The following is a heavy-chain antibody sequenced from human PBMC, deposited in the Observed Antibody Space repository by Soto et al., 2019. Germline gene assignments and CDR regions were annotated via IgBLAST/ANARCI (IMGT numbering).Heavy chain of an antibody. Sequence: GASVKVSCKASGYTFTSYGINWVRQAPGQGLEWMAYITTYSGNTNYAQKFQGRVTMTTDTSTTTAYMELRSLRSDDTAVYYCAIGLYTSGWSFDYWGQGTLVTVSS. D-gene: IGHD6-19*01. J-gene: IGHJ4*02. V-gene: IGHV1-18*01. CDR3: AIGLYTSGWSFDY. CDR1: GYTFTSYG. CDR2: ITTYSGNT.